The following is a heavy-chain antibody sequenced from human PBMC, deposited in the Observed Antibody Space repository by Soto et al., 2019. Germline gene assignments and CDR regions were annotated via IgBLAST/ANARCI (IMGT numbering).Heavy chain of an antibody. J-gene: IGHJ4*02. CDR3: ARGGVYDFWSGLFD. V-gene: IGHV4-30-4*01. CDR2: TYNNGRP. Sequence: LSLTCTVSGASISRGDYYWNWIRQSPGKGLEWIGNTYNNGRPNYNPSLKSRVTISGDSSKNQFSLNLRSLSAADTAVYYCARGGVYDFWSGLFDWGQGTLVTVSS. D-gene: IGHD3-3*01. CDR1: GASISRGDYY.